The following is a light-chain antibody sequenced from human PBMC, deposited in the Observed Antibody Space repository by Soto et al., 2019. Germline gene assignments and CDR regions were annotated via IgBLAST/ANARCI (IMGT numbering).Light chain of an antibody. CDR3: SSYGGNNNYV. Sequence: QSVLTQPPSASGSPGQSVTISCTGTSSDLGGYDYVSWYQHHPGKAPKLIIYEVSERPSGVPERFSGSKSGNTASLTVSGLQAEDEADYYCSSYGGNNNYVFGTGTKLTVL. CDR1: SSDLGGYDY. CDR2: EVS. V-gene: IGLV2-8*01. J-gene: IGLJ1*01.